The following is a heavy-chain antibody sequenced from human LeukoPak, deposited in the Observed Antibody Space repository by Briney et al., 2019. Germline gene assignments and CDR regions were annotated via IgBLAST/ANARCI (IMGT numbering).Heavy chain of an antibody. V-gene: IGHV3-21*01. CDR3: ATGRRFGNSYYYYGMDV. D-gene: IGHD3-10*01. Sequence: GGSLRLSCAASGFTFSSYAMSWVRQAPGKGLEWVSSISSSSSYIYYADSVKGRFTISRDNAKNSLYLQMNSLRAEDTAVYYCATGRRFGNSYYYYGMDVWGQGTTVTVSS. CDR2: ISSSSSYI. CDR1: GFTFSSYA. J-gene: IGHJ6*02.